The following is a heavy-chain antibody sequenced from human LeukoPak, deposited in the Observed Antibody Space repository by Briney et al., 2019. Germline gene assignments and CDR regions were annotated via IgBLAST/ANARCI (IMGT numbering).Heavy chain of an antibody. CDR3: ARVDNGNYYYYGMDV. V-gene: IGHV4-4*02. J-gene: IGHJ6*02. D-gene: IGHD1-1*01. Sequence: PSETLSLTCAVSGGSISSSNWWTWVRQSPGKGLEWIGYIYYSGSTKYNPSLKSRVTISVDTSKNQFSLKLSSVTAADTAVYYCARVDNGNYYYYGMDVWGQGTTVTVFS. CDR2: IYYSGST. CDR1: GGSISSSNW.